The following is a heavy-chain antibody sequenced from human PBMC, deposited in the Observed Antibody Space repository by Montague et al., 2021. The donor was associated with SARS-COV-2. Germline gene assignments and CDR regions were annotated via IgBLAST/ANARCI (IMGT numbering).Heavy chain of an antibody. D-gene: IGHD1-1*01. Sequence: TLSLTCTVSGGSISSGDYYWSWIWQPAGRTLEWIRRIYTTGSTSYNPSLKSRVTISVDTTKNQFSLKLSSVTAADTAVYYCATDAWATGTGFFDNCGPGTLATVAS. J-gene: IGHJ4*02. CDR3: ATDAWATGTGFFDN. V-gene: IGHV4-61*02. CDR2: IYTTGST. CDR1: GGSISSGDYY.